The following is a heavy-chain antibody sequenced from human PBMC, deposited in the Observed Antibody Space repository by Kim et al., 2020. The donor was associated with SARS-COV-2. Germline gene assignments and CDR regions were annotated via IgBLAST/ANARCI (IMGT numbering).Heavy chain of an antibody. CDR3: ARNEPPAYYYGMDV. CDR2: ISSSSSTI. V-gene: IGHV3-48*02. J-gene: IGHJ6*02. CDR1: GFTFSSYS. Sequence: GGSLRLSCAASGFTFSSYSMNWVRQAPGKGLEWVSYISSSSSTIYYADSVKGRFTISRDNAKNSLYLQMNSLRDEDTAVYYCARNEPPAYYYGMDVWGQGTTVTVSS.